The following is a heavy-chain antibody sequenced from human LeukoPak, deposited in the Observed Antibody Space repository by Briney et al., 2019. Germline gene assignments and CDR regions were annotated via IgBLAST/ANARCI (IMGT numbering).Heavy chain of an antibody. CDR1: GFTFSSYC. J-gene: IGHJ4*02. D-gene: IGHD3-16*01. CDR2: IKKDGSEK. V-gene: IGHV3-7*01. CDR3: ARDSWGLSSFFAFLDC. Sequence: PGGSLRLSCAASGFTFSSYCMSWVRQAPGKGLEWVANIKKDGSEKYYVDSVKGRFTISRDNAKNSLYMQMNSLSAEDTAVYFCARDSWGLSSFFAFLDCGGQGTLVTVSS.